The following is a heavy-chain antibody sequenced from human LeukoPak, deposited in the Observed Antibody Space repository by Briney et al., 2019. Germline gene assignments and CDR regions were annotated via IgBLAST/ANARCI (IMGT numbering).Heavy chain of an antibody. CDR3: TTLVEMATITGY. D-gene: IGHD5-24*01. CDR2: ISGSGGST. J-gene: IGHJ4*02. V-gene: IGHV3-23*01. Sequence: GGSLRLSCAASGFTFSSYAMSWVRQAPGKGLEWVSAISGSGGSTYYADSVKGRFTISRDNSKNTLYLQMNSLKTEDTAVYYCTTLVEMATITGYWGQGTLVTVSS. CDR1: GFTFSSYA.